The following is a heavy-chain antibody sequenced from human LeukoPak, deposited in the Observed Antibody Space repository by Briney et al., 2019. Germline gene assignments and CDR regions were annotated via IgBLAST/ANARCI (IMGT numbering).Heavy chain of an antibody. CDR1: GFIVSNTY. V-gene: IGHV3-53*01. J-gene: IGHJ4*02. Sequence: PGGSLRLSCAASGFIVSNTYMTWVRQAPGKGLEWVSVIHNDSSTYYADSVKGRFTVSRDNSKNMLFLRMNSLRVEDTAVYFCVSLARDYWGQGTLVSVPS. CDR2: IHNDSST. CDR3: VSLARDY. D-gene: IGHD3-3*02.